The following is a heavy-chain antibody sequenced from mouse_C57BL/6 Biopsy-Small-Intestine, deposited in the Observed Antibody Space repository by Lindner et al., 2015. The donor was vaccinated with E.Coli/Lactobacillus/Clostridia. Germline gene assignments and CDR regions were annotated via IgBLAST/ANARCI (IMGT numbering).Heavy chain of an antibody. Sequence: VQLQESGAELVRPGASVKLSCTASGFNIKDDYMYWVKQRPEQGLEWIGWIDPENGDTEYGSKFQGKATITADTSSNTAYLQLSSLTSEDTAVYYCTRYSNYLAWFAYWGQGTLVTVSA. D-gene: IGHD2-5*01. CDR1: GFNIKDDY. CDR2: IDPENGDT. J-gene: IGHJ3*01. V-gene: IGHV14-4*01. CDR3: TRYSNYLAWFAY.